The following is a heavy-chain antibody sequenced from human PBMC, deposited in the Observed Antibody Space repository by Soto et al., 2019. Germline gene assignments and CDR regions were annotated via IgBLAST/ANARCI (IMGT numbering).Heavy chain of an antibody. V-gene: IGHV3-30*03. CDR1: GFTFSNFG. CDR3: ARDQPGYSYGYGLGY. J-gene: IGHJ4*02. Sequence: GGSLRLSCAASGFTFSNFGMHWVRQAPGKGLEWVASISYDGNIKYSADSVKGRFTISRDNSKNTLYLQMNSLRAEDTAVYYCARDQPGYSYGYGLGYWGQGTLVTV. CDR2: ISYDGNIK. D-gene: IGHD5-18*01.